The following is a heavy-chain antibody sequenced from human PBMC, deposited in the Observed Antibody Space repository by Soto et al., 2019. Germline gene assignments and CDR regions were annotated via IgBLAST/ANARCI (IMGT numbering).Heavy chain of an antibody. CDR2: IYYSGST. V-gene: IGHV4-31*03. Sequence: SETLSLTCTVSGGSISSGGYYWSWIRQHPGKGLEWIGYIYYSGSTYYNPSLKSRVTISVDTSKNQFSLKLSSVTAADTAVYYCAREGCSSTSCRRGYYYYMDVWGKGTTVTVSS. D-gene: IGHD2-2*01. CDR1: GGSISSGGYY. CDR3: AREGCSSTSCRRGYYYYMDV. J-gene: IGHJ6*03.